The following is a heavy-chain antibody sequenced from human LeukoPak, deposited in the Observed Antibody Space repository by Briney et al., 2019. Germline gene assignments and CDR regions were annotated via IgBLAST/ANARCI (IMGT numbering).Heavy chain of an antibody. J-gene: IGHJ4*02. Sequence: PSETLSLTCAVYGGSFSGYYWSWIRQPPGKGLEWIGEINHSGSTNYNPSLKGRVTISVDTSKNQFSLKLSSVTAADTAVYYCARGPGYYYGSGSYFSFWGQGTLVTVSS. V-gene: IGHV4-34*01. CDR1: GGSFSGYY. CDR3: ARGPGYYYGSGSYFSF. CDR2: INHSGST. D-gene: IGHD3-10*01.